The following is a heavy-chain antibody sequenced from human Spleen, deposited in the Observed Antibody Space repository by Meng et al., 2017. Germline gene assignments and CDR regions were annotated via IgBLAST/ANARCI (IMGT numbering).Heavy chain of an antibody. Sequence: QWLLQESGPGPVKPSQTLSLTCTVSCGSISSGGYYWSWIRQYPGKGLEWIGYIYYSGNTYYNPSLKSRVTISVDASKNQFSLKLTSVTAADTAVYYCARDASYYGSGSGNWFDPWGQGTLVTVSS. V-gene: IGHV4-31*03. CDR2: IYYSGNT. CDR3: ARDASYYGSGSGNWFDP. D-gene: IGHD3-10*01. CDR1: CGSISSGGYY. J-gene: IGHJ5*02.